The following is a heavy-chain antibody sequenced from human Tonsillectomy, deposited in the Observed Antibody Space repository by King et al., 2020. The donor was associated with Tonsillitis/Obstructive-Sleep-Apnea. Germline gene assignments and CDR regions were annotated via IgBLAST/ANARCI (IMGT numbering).Heavy chain of an antibody. CDR1: GFTFSSYA. J-gene: IGHJ4*02. CDR2: ISYDGSNK. V-gene: IGHV3-30*04. CDR3: ARPQWLVRGYFDY. D-gene: IGHD6-19*01. Sequence: VQLVESGGGVVQPGRSLRLSCAASGFTFSSYAMHWVRQAPGKGLEWVAVISYDGSNKYYADSVKGRFTISRDNSKNTLYLQMNSLRAEDTAVYYCARPQWLVRGYFDYWGQGTLVPVSS.